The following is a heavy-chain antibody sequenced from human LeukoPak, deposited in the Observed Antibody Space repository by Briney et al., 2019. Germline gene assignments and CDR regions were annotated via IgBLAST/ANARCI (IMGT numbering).Heavy chain of an antibody. CDR1: GYSISSGYY. V-gene: IGHV4-38-2*02. CDR2: IYHSGST. Sequence: SETLSLTCTVSGYSISSGYYWGWIRQPPGKGLEWIGSIYHSGSTYYNPSLKSRVTISVDTSKNQFSLKLSSVTAAADTAVYYCARSNNWKRIGAFDIWGQGTMVTVSS. CDR3: ARSNNWKRIGAFDI. J-gene: IGHJ3*02. D-gene: IGHD1-20*01.